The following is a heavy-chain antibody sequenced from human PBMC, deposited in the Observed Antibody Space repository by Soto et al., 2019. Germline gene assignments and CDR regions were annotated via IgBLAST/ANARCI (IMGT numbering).Heavy chain of an antibody. D-gene: IGHD3-10*02. CDR3: ARNMDYYYGRGSGNGHGV. CDR2: INPKFGDT. V-gene: IGHV1-2*02. Sequence: QVQLVQSGAEVKEPGDSVRVSCEASGYTFTAYHIHWVRQAPGQGLEWMGWINPKFGDTTYAQDFQGRVSMTRDMSISTVYMELSSLTSDDRAIYYCARNMDYYYGRGSGNGHGVWGQGTTVTVFS. J-gene: IGHJ6*02. CDR1: GYTFTAYH.